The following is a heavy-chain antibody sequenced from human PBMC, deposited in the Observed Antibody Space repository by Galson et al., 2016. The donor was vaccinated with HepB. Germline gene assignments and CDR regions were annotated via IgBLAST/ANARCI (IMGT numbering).Heavy chain of an antibody. V-gene: IGHV3-9*01. CDR3: AKVGDGYNAYYFDY. Sequence: SLRLSCAGSGFTFDDYAMHWVRQAPGKGLEWVSGISWNSGTKDYADSVKGRFAISRDNAKSSLYLQMSSLRAEDTALYYCAKVGDGYNAYYFDYWGPGTLVTVSS. J-gene: IGHJ4*02. CDR2: ISWNSGTK. CDR1: GFTFDDYA. D-gene: IGHD5-24*01.